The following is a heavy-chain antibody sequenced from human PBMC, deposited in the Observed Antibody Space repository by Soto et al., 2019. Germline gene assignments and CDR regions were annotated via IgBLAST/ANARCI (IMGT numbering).Heavy chain of an antibody. CDR2: MYSGGDT. Sequence: EVQLVESGGGLVQPGGSLRLSCAASGLTVSGNYMTWVRQAPGKGLEWVSVMYSGGDTHYADSVKGRFIISRDTSKNAVYLQMNSLRAEDTAVYYCARDRSERQLLEYHYYGLDVWGQGTAVSVSS. D-gene: IGHD6-6*01. CDR1: GLTVSGNY. CDR3: ARDRSERQLLEYHYYGLDV. J-gene: IGHJ6*02. V-gene: IGHV3-66*01.